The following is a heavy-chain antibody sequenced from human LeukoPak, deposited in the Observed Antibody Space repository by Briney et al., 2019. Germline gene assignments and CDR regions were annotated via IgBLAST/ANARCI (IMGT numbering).Heavy chain of an antibody. V-gene: IGHV4-39*01. J-gene: IGHJ3*02. CDR1: GGSITSSSYY. CDR2: IYYTGST. D-gene: IGHD7-27*01. CDR3: ARPSLSFSLLGFNTGTFDI. Sequence: ETLSLTCTVSGGSITSSSYYWGWIRQPPGKGLEWIGSIYYTGSTYYNPSLKSRVTISVDTSKNQFSLKLSSVTAADTAVYYCARPSLSFSLLGFNTGTFDIWGQGTMVTVSS.